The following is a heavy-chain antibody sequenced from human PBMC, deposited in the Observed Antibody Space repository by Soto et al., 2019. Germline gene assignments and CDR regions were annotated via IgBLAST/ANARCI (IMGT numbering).Heavy chain of an antibody. J-gene: IGHJ4*02. D-gene: IGHD2-8*01. CDR3: TKHLSNGSPDY. CDR2: ISGSGGGT. Sequence: EVQLLESGGALVQPGGSLRLSCAASGFTFRSYAMSWVRQAPGKGLEWVSLISGSGGGTYYADSVKGRFTISRDNAKNTLYLQMNSLRAEDTAVFYCTKHLSNGSPDYWGQGTLDTVSS. V-gene: IGHV3-23*01. CDR1: GFTFRSYA.